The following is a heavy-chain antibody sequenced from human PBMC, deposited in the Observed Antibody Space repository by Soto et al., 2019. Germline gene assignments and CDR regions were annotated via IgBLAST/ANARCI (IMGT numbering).Heavy chain of an antibody. V-gene: IGHV3-30*18. J-gene: IGHJ5*02. Sequence: PGGSLRLSCAASGFTFSSYGMHWVRQAPGKGLEWVAVISYDGSNKYYADSVKGRFTISRDNSKNTLYLQMNSLRAEDTAVYYCAKCPAGSTSCYRFDPWGQGTLVTVSS. CDR1: GFTFSSYG. CDR2: ISYDGSNK. D-gene: IGHD2-2*02. CDR3: AKCPAGSTSCYRFDP.